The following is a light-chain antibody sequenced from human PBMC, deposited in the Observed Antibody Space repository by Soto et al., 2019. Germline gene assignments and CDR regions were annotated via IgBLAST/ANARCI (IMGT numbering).Light chain of an antibody. CDR1: QSVSSN. CDR2: GAS. V-gene: IGKV3-15*01. CDR3: QQYNKWPLT. J-gene: IGKJ3*01. Sequence: IEMTQSPATLSVSPGERATLSCRASQSVSSNLAWYQQKPGQAPRLLIYGASTRATGIPARLSGSGSGTEFTLTINSLQSEDFAVYYCQQYNKWPLTFGPGTKVDI.